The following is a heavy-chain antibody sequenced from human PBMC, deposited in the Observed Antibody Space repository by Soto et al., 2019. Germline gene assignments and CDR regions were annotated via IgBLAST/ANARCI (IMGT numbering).Heavy chain of an antibody. Sequence: SETLSLTCTVSGGSISSYYWSWIRQPPGKGLEWIGYIYYSGSTNYNPSLNSRVTISVDTSKNQFSLKLSSVTAADTAVYYCARDSSVNYDILTGYYDYWGQGTLVTVSS. J-gene: IGHJ4*02. CDR1: GGSISSYY. CDR3: ARDSSVNYDILTGYYDY. CDR2: IYYSGST. D-gene: IGHD3-9*01. V-gene: IGHV4-59*01.